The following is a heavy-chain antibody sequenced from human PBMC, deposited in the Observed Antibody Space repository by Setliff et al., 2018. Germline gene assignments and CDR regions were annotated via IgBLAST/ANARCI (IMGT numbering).Heavy chain of an antibody. Sequence: ASVKVSCKASGGTSSNHALHWVRQAPGQRLQWMGWINPASGNTKYSQEFQGRVTITRDTSATTVYMELSSLRSDDMAVYYCARKGPNSSSHVFGYWGQGTLVTVSS. J-gene: IGHJ4*02. CDR3: ARKGPNSSSHVFGY. CDR2: INPASGNT. V-gene: IGHV1-3*03. CDR1: GGTSSNHA. D-gene: IGHD3-16*01.